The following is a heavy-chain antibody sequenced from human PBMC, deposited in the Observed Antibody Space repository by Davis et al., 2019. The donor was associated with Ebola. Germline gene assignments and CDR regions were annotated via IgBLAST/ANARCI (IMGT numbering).Heavy chain of an antibody. CDR3: ARGRSNFRY. D-gene: IGHD4-11*01. CDR1: GGSITSFY. Sequence: PGGSLRLSCTVSGGSITSFYWSWIRQPPGKGLEWIAYVYHSGDTNYNPSLKSRVTISLDTSKKQFSLKLSSLTAADTAVYYCARGRSNFRYWGQGTLVTVSS. J-gene: IGHJ4*02. V-gene: IGHV4-59*01. CDR2: VYHSGDT.